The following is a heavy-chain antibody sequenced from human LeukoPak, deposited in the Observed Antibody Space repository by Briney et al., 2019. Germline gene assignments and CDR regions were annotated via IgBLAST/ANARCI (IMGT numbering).Heavy chain of an antibody. V-gene: IGHV1-24*01. D-gene: IGHD5-24*01. CDR3: ATDRRDGYNYVEKKFDY. J-gene: IGHJ4*02. CDR1: GYTLTELS. CDR2: FDHEDGET. Sequence: ASVKVSCKVSGYTLTELSMHWVRQAPGKGLEWMGGFDHEDGETIYAQKFQGRVTMTEDTSTDTAYMELSSLRSEDTAVYYCATDRRDGYNYVEKKFDYWGQGTLVTVSS.